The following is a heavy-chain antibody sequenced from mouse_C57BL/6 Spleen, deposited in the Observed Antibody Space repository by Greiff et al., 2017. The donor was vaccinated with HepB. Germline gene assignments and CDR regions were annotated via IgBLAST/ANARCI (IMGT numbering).Heavy chain of an antibody. Sequence: VQLQQSGAELVKPGASVKLSCKASGYTFTSYWMQWVKQRPGQGLEWIGEIDPSDSYTNYNQKFKGKAKLTVDTSSSTAYMQLSSLTSEDSAVYYCARDYYGSIFAYWGQGTLVTVSA. D-gene: IGHD1-1*01. CDR3: ARDYYGSIFAY. V-gene: IGHV1-50*01. CDR2: IDPSDSYT. J-gene: IGHJ3*01. CDR1: GYTFTSYW.